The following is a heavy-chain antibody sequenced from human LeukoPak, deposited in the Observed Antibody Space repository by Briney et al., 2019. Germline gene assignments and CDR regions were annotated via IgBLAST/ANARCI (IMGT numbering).Heavy chain of an antibody. J-gene: IGHJ4*02. Sequence: PGGSLRLSCAASGFTISSYGMHWVRQAPGKGLEWVAFIRYDGSNKYYADSVKGRFTISRDNSKNTLYLQMNSLRAEDTAVYYCAKDVQESSYYYDSSGYQPGYWGKGTLVTVSS. D-gene: IGHD3-22*01. CDR3: AKDVQESSYYYDSSGYQPGY. CDR2: IRYDGSNK. CDR1: GFTISSYG. V-gene: IGHV3-30*02.